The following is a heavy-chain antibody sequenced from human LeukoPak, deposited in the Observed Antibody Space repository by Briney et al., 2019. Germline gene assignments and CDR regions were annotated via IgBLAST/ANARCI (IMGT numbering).Heavy chain of an antibody. CDR1: GGSISSYY. CDR2: IYYSGST. CDR3: ARIPSIPRSIAAAGRIKTYYFDY. J-gene: IGHJ4*02. Sequence: PSETLSLTCTVSGGSISSYYWSWIRQPPGKGLEWIGYIYYSGSTNYNPSLKSRVTISVDTSKNQFSLKLSSVTAADTAVYYCARIPSIPRSIAAAGRIKTYYFDYWGQGTLVTVSS. V-gene: IGHV4-59*01. D-gene: IGHD6-13*01.